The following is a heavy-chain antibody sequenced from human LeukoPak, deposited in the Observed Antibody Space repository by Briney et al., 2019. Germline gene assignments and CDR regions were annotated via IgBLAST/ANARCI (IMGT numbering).Heavy chain of an antibody. D-gene: IGHD6-19*01. V-gene: IGHV3-23*01. CDR2: ISGSGGST. CDR1: GFTVSSNY. Sequence: GGSLRLSCAVSGFTVSSNYMSWVRQAPGKGLEWVSAISGSGGSTYYADSVKGRFTISRDNSKNTLYLQMNSLRAEDTAVYYCAKDHYSSGSYGLARNYFDYWGQGTLVTVSS. J-gene: IGHJ4*02. CDR3: AKDHYSSGSYGLARNYFDY.